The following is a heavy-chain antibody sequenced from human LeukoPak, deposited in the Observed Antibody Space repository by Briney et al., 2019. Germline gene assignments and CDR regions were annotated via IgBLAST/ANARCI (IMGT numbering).Heavy chain of an antibody. J-gene: IGHJ6*02. Sequence: SETLSLTCTVSGGSVSSGSYYWSWIRQPPGTGLEWIGYIYYSGSTNYNPSLKSRVTISVDTSKNQFSLKLSSVTAADTAVYYCARDSSSWSYYYYYGMDVWGQGTTVTVSS. D-gene: IGHD6-13*01. V-gene: IGHV4-61*01. CDR1: GGSVSSGSYY. CDR2: IYYSGST. CDR3: ARDSSSWSYYYYYGMDV.